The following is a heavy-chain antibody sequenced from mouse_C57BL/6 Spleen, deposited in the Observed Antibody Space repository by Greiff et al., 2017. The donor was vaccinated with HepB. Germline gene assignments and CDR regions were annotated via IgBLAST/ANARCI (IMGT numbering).Heavy chain of an antibody. CDR3: ARQDYDYSSWFAY. J-gene: IGHJ3*01. CDR1: GFTFSSYG. CDR2: ISSGGSYT. Sequence: EVQGVESGGDLVKPGGSLKLSCAASGFTFSSYGMSWVRQTPDKRLEWVATISSGGSYTYYPDSVKGRFTISRDNAKNTLYLQMSSLKSEDTAMYYCARQDYDYSSWFAYWGQGTLVTVSA. D-gene: IGHD2-4*01. V-gene: IGHV5-6*01.